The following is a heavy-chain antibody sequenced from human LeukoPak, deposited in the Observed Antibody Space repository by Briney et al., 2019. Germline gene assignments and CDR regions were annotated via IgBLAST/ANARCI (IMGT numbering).Heavy chain of an antibody. CDR2: IIPIFGTA. Sequence: SVKVSCKASGGTFSSYAISWVRQAPGQGLEWMGRIIPIFGTANYAQKFQGRVTITTDEFTSTAYMELSSLRSEDTAVYYCARDERGGGVDSSGYSNYWGQGTLVTVSS. CDR3: ARDERGGGVDSSGYSNY. J-gene: IGHJ4*02. D-gene: IGHD3-22*01. CDR1: GGTFSSYA. V-gene: IGHV1-69*05.